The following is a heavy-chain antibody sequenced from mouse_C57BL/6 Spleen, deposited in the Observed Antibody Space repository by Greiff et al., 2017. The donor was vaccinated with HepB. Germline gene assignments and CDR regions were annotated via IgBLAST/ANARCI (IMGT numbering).Heavy chain of an antibody. CDR2: IRLKSDNYAT. CDR3: NWEDFDY. Sequence: EVKLEESGGGLVQPGGSMKLSCVASGFTFSNYWMNWVRQSPEKGLEWVAQIRLKSDNYATHYAESVKGRFTISRDDSKCSVYLQMNNLRAEDTGIYYCNWEDFDYWGQGTTLTVSS. CDR1: GFTFSNYW. J-gene: IGHJ2*01. D-gene: IGHD4-1*01. V-gene: IGHV6-3*01.